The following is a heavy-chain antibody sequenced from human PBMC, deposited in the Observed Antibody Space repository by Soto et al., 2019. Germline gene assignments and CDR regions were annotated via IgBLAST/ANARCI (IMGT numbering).Heavy chain of an antibody. CDR2: FHPGESDT. D-gene: IGHD3-10*01. Sequence: PGESLKISCDSHGYSFTTYWITWVRQKPGKGLEWMGSFHPGESDTRYSPSFQGQVTISADRSLTTAYLQWSSLQAADTATYYCARHEATYYNFYGMDVWGQGTTVTVSS. V-gene: IGHV5-51*01. CDR3: ARHEATYYNFYGMDV. CDR1: GYSFTTYW. J-gene: IGHJ6*02.